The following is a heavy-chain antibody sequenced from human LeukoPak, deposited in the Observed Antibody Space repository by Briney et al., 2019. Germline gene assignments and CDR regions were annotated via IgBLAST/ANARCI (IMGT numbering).Heavy chain of an antibody. V-gene: IGHV3-9*01. D-gene: IGHD1-26*01. CDR3: AKDRRPYSGSYDY. J-gene: IGHJ4*02. CDR2: ISWSSGSI. Sequence: GRSLRHSCVATGRTFDDYAMHWVRQAPGKGVEGVSGISWSSGSIGYADSVKGRFTISRDNAKNSLYLQMNSLRAEDTALYYCAKDRRPYSGSYDYWGQGTLVTVSS. CDR1: GRTFDDYA.